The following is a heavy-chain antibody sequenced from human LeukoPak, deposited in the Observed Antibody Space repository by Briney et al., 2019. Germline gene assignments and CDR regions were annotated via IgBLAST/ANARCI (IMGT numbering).Heavy chain of an antibody. V-gene: IGHV3-53*01. CDR3: ARTRDYYSPAFDI. CDR1: EFSVGSNY. D-gene: IGHD3-3*01. J-gene: IGHJ3*02. Sequence: GGSLRLSCAASEFSVGSNYMTWVRQAPGKGLEWVSLIYSGGSTYYADSVKGRFTISRDNSKNTLYLQMNSLRAEDTAVYYCARTRDYYSPAFDIWGQGTMVTVSS. CDR2: IYSGGST.